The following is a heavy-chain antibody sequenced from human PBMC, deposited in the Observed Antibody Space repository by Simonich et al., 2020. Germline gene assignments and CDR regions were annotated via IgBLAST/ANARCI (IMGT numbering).Heavy chain of an antibody. Sequence: QVQLVQSGAEVKKPGASVKVSCKASGYTFNGYYMHWVRQAPGQGREWMGWINPNSGGTNYTKKFQGRVTMTRDPSINTAYLELSRLRSDDTAVYYCARPRITIFGVVKGAFDIWGQGTMVTVSS. CDR3: ARPRITIFGVVKGAFDI. CDR1: GYTFNGYY. V-gene: IGHV1-2*02. J-gene: IGHJ3*02. D-gene: IGHD3-3*01. CDR2: INPNSGGT.